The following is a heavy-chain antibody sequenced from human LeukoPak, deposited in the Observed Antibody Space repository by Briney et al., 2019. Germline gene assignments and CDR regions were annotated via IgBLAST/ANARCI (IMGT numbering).Heavy chain of an antibody. V-gene: IGHV1-46*01. CDR1: GYTFTSYY. D-gene: IGHD3-22*01. CDR3: ARDNSGTPTSITMIGGY. J-gene: IGHJ4*02. CDR2: INPSGGST. Sequence: GASVKVSCKASGYTFTSYYMHWVRQAPGQGLEWMGIINPSGGSTSYAQKFQGRVTMTRDMSTSTVYMELSSLRSEDTAVYYCARDNSGTPTSITMIGGYWGQGTLVTVSS.